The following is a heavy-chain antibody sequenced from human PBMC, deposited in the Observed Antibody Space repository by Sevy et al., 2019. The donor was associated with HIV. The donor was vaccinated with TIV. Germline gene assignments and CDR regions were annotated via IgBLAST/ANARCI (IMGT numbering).Heavy chain of an antibody. CDR1: GFTFRTYW. V-gene: IGHV3-7*01. J-gene: IGHJ4*02. Sequence: GGSLRLSCVASGFTFRTYWMSWVRQAPGKGLEWVANIKPDGSDKNYMHSVKGRFTISRDNAKNSLYLHVSSLRAEDTAVYYCARLSSPMPDSGWYDFFDHWGQGTLVTVSS. CDR3: ARLSSPMPDSGWYDFFDH. CDR2: IKPDGSDK. D-gene: IGHD6-19*01.